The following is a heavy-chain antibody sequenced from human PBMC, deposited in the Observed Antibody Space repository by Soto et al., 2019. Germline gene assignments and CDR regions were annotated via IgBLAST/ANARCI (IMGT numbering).Heavy chain of an antibody. V-gene: IGHV3-7*01. CDR2: TRQDGGQS. J-gene: IGHJ4*02. CDR3: VRDGSNGWHFES. CDR1: GFTLSSYW. Sequence: EVQLVESGGGLVQPGGSLRLSCEASGFTLSSYWMSRIRQAPGKGLEWVANTRQDGGQSYLVDSVQGRFTISRDNAKNSVYLQMNSLRAEDTAVYYCVRDGSNGWHFESWGQGTLVTVSS. D-gene: IGHD6-19*01.